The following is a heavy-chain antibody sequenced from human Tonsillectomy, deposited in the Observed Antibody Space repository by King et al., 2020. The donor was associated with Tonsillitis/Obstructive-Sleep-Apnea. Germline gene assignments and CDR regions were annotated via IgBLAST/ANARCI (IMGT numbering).Heavy chain of an antibody. CDR1: GGSFSGYF. V-gene: IGHV4-34*01. CDR2: INHSGST. J-gene: IGHJ4*02. CDR3: ATSLLYPTSPSYFDY. D-gene: IGHD2/OR15-2a*01. Sequence: VQLQQWGAGLLKPSETLSLTCAVYGGSFSGYFWSWIRQPPGKGLEWIGEINHSGSTNYNPSLKSRVTISLDTSKNQFSLKLTSVTAADTALYYCATSLLYPTSPSYFDYWGQGTLVTVSS.